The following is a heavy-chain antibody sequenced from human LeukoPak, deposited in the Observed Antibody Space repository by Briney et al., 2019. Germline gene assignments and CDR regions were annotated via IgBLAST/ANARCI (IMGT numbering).Heavy chain of an antibody. V-gene: IGHV4-34*01. CDR2: INHSGST. CDR1: GGSFSGYY. CDR3: ATSSEIGTGGYYFDY. D-gene: IGHD3-10*01. J-gene: IGHJ4*02. Sequence: SETLSLTCAVYGGSFSGYYWSWIRQPPGKGLEWIGEINHSGSTNYDPSLKSRVTISVDTSKNQFSLKLSSVTAADTAVYYCATSSEIGTGGYYFDYWGQGTLVTVSS.